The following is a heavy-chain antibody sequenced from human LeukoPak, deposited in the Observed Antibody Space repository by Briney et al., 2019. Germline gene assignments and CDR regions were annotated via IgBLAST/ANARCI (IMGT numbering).Heavy chain of an antibody. CDR3: ARAPYGSDGNFVWYFDL. CDR2: IYSGGST. V-gene: IGHV3-53*01. D-gene: IGHD4-23*01. Sequence: KPGGSLRLSCAASGFTVSSNYMSWVRQAPGKGLEWVSVIYSGGSTSYADSVKGRFTISRDNSKNTLYLQMNSLRAEDTAVYYCARAPYGSDGNFVWYFDLWGRGTLVTVSS. J-gene: IGHJ2*01. CDR1: GFTVSSNY.